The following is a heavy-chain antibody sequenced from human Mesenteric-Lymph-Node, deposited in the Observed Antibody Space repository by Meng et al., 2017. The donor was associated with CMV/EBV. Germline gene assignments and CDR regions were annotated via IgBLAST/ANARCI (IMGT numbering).Heavy chain of an antibody. Sequence: AVSGGSISSGGSSWSCIRQPPGKGLEWIGYIYHSGSTYYNPSLKSRVTISVDRSKNQFSLKLSSVTAADTAVYYCARVGYRTTYFDYWGQGTLVTVSS. D-gene: IGHD5-24*01. J-gene: IGHJ4*02. CDR2: IYHSGST. CDR3: ARVGYRTTYFDY. CDR1: GGSISSGGSS. V-gene: IGHV4-30-2*01.